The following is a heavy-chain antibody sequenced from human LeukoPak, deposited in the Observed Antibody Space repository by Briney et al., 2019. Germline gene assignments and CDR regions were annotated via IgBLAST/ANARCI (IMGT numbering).Heavy chain of an antibody. CDR2: IYPRDGST. CDR3: ARGGNDSPFDY. Sequence: ASVKVSCKASGYTFTSNYIHWVRQAPGQGLEWMGMIYPRDGSTSYAQKFQGRVTVTRDTSTSTVHMELSGLRSEDTAVYYCARGGNDSPFDYWGQGTLVTVSS. D-gene: IGHD3-16*01. J-gene: IGHJ4*02. V-gene: IGHV1-46*01. CDR1: GYTFTSNY.